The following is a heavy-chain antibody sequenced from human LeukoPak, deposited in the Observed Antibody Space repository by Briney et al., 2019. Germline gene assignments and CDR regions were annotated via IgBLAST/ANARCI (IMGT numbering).Heavy chain of an antibody. D-gene: IGHD5-12*01. V-gene: IGHV3-15*01. J-gene: IGHJ4*02. CDR2: ISSKTDGGTT. Sequence: GGSLRLSCAVFGFSFSNAWMSWVRQAPGKGLEWVGRISSKTDGGTTDYAAPVKGRFTISRDDSKNMLYLQMNSLKTEDTAVYYCTTGWATRDAFDIWGQGTLVTVSS. CDR3: TTGWATRDAFDI. CDR1: GFSFSNAW.